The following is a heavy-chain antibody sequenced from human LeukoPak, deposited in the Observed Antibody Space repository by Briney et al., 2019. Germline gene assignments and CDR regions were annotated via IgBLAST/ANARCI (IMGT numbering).Heavy chain of an antibody. CDR2: INPSGGST. CDR3: ARGRHDYGDYSGNYFDY. D-gene: IGHD4-17*01. V-gene: IGHV1-46*01. J-gene: IGHJ4*02. Sequence: ASVKVSCKASGYTFTSYYMHWVRQAPGQGLEWMGIINPSGGSTSYAQKFQGRVTMTRDMSTSTVYMELRSLRSEDTAVYYCARGRHDYGDYSGNYFDYWGQGTLVTVSS. CDR1: GYTFTSYY.